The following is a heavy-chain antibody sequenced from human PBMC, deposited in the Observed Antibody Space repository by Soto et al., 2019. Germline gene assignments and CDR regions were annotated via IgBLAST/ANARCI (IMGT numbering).Heavy chain of an antibody. CDR2: IYYSGST. V-gene: IGHV4-31*03. Sequence: SETLSLTCTVSGGSISSGGYYWSWIRQHPGKGLEWIGYIYYSGSTYYNPSLKSRVTISVDTSKNQFSLKLSSVTAADTAVYYCARGPFLGYQYPSASSHHCGQGTLVTLSS. J-gene: IGHJ1*01. CDR3: ARGPFLGYQYPSASSHH. CDR1: GGSISSGGYY. D-gene: IGHD2-15*01.